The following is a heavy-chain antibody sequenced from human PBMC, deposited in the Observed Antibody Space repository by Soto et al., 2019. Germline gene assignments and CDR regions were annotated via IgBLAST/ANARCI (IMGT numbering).Heavy chain of an antibody. D-gene: IGHD6-19*01. CDR2: IIPIFGTA. CDR1: GGTFSSYA. V-gene: IGHV1-69*13. CDR3: ARDLKEYSSGWNFAY. Sequence: SVKVSCKASGGTFSSYAISWVRQAPGQGLEWMGGIIPIFGTANYAQKFQGRVTITADESTSTAYMELSSLRSEDTAVYYCARDLKEYSSGWNFAYWGQGSLVTVSS. J-gene: IGHJ4*02.